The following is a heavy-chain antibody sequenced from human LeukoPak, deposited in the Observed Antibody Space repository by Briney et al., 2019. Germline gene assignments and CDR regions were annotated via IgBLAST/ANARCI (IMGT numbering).Heavy chain of an antibody. CDR3: ARLDYSRVYVY. Sequence: GGSLRLSCAASGFTFSSYAMSWVRQAPGKGLEWVANIHKDGSETYFVDSVKGRFTMSRDSAENSLSLQMSSLKAEDTAIYYCARLDYSRVYVYWGQGTLVTVSS. D-gene: IGHD4-11*01. CDR1: GFTFSSYA. V-gene: IGHV3-7*01. CDR2: IHKDGSET. J-gene: IGHJ4*02.